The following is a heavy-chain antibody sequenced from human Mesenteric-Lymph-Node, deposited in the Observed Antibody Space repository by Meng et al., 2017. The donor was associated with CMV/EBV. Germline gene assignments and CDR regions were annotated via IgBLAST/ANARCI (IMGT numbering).Heavy chain of an antibody. Sequence: GESLKISCAASGFTFSNYYMNWVRQAPGKGLEWVSSISSSSSYIYYADSVKGRFLISRDNAKNSLYLQINSLRAEDTAVYYCASGWGYCSSTICFPPVDYWGQGTLVTVSS. CDR1: GFTFSNYY. V-gene: IGHV3-21*01. CDR2: ISSSSSYI. D-gene: IGHD2-2*01. J-gene: IGHJ4*02. CDR3: ASGWGYCSSTICFPPVDY.